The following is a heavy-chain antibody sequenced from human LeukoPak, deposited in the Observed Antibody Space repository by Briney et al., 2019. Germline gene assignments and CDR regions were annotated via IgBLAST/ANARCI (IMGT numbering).Heavy chain of an antibody. J-gene: IGHJ4*02. CDR3: ARSIPAAGIDF. CDR2: IHSGAPT. D-gene: IGHD2-2*01. Sequence: GXXLRLSCAASGFTISSNYMSWVRQAPGKGLEWVSVIHSGAPTYYPASVKCRFTISRDNSKNTLYLQMTIVRPEDTVVYYCARSIPAAGIDFCGQGTLVTVSS. CDR1: GFTISSNY. V-gene: IGHV3-53*01.